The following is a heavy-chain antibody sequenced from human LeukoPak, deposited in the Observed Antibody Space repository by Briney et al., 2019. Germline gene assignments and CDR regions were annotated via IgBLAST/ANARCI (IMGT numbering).Heavy chain of an antibody. D-gene: IGHD2-15*01. CDR3: ARAEYCSGGSCSTPFDY. Sequence: GGSLRLSCAAFGFTFSSYAMHWVRQAPGKGLEWVAVISYDGSNKYYADSVKGRFTISRDNSKNTLYLQMNSLRAEDTAVYYCARAEYCSGGSCSTPFDYWGQGTLVTVSS. CDR2: ISYDGSNK. V-gene: IGHV3-30*04. J-gene: IGHJ4*02. CDR1: GFTFSSYA.